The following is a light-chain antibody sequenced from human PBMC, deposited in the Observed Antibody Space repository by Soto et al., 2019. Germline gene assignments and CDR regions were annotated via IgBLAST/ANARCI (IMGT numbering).Light chain of an antibody. V-gene: IGLV2-23*01. J-gene: IGLJ1*01. Sequence: QSALTQPASVSGAPGQSITISCTGTSSDVGSYNLVSWYQQHPGKAPQLMIYEGSKRPSGVSNRFSGSKSGNTASLTSSGLQTEDEADYYCCSYASSGYYVFGTGTKLTVL. CDR2: EGS. CDR3: CSYASSGYYV. CDR1: SSDVGSYNL.